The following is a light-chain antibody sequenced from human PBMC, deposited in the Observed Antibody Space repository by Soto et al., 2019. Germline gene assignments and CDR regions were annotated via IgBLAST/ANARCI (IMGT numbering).Light chain of an antibody. CDR3: QQRSTWPRIT. V-gene: IGKV3-11*01. Sequence: EIVLTQSPATLSLSPGERATLSCRASQSVSSYLAWSQQKPGQAPRLLIYDASNRATGIPARFSGSGSGTDFTLTISSLEPEDFAVDYCQQRSTWPRITFGQGTRLESK. CDR2: DAS. J-gene: IGKJ5*01. CDR1: QSVSSY.